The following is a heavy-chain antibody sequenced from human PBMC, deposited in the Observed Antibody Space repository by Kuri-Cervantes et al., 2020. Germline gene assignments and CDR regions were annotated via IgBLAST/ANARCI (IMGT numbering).Heavy chain of an antibody. V-gene: IGHV4-61*01. CDR2: IYYSGST. CDR3: ARDPVTYCSSTSCYGGWFDP. Sequence: SETLSLTCTVSGGSVSSGSYYWSWIRQPPGKGLEWIGYIYYSGSTNYNPSLKSRVTISVDTSKNQFSLKLSSVTAADTAVYYCARDPVTYCSSTSCYGGWFDPWGQGTLVTVSS. D-gene: IGHD2-2*01. J-gene: IGHJ5*02. CDR1: GGSVSSGSYY.